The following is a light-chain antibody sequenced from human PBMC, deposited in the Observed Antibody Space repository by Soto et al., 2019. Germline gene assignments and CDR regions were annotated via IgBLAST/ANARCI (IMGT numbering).Light chain of an antibody. V-gene: IGKV3-15*01. CDR2: GAS. J-gene: IGKJ1*01. CDR3: QQYNNWPPWT. Sequence: TVLTQSPGTLAFSPLERATLSLRSSQSVSSNLAWYQQKPGQAPRLLIYGASTRATGIPARVSGSGSGTEFTLTINSLQSADFAVYYCQQYNNWPPWTFGQGTKVDIK. CDR1: QSVSSN.